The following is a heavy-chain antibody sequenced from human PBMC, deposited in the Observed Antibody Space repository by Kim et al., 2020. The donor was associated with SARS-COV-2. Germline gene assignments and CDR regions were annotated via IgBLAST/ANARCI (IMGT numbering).Heavy chain of an antibody. V-gene: IGHV3-15*01. J-gene: IGHJ3*02. D-gene: IGHD3-9*01. CDR3: TTDHDILTGYYLLDAFDI. CDR1: GFTFSNAW. Sequence: GGSLRLSCAASGFTFSNAWMSWVRQAPGKGLEWVGRIKSKTDGGTTDYAAPVKGRFTISRDDSKNTLYLQMNSLKTEDTAVYYCTTDHDILTGYYLLDAFDIWGQGTMVTVSS. CDR2: IKSKTDGGTT.